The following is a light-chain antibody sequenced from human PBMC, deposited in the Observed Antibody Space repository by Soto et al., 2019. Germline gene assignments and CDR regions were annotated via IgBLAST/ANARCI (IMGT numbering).Light chain of an antibody. CDR3: LLVDSGTVV. V-gene: IGLV7-46*01. Sequence: QAVVTQEPSLTVSPGGTVILTCGSSTGAVTSGHYPYWFQQKPGQAPKTLIYDTTNKQSWSPARFPGSLLGGKAALTLSGAQPEDEADYYCLLVDSGTVVFGGGTKLTVL. J-gene: IGLJ2*01. CDR1: TGAVTSGHY. CDR2: DTT.